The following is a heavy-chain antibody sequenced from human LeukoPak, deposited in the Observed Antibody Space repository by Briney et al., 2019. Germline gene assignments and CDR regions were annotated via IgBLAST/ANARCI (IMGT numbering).Heavy chain of an antibody. V-gene: IGHV3-30*04. Sequence: GRSLRLSCTASGVILSNYAMHWVRRPPGRGLEWVAVISFDGTNKYYGDSVEGRFSVSRDNSKNTLYLQMNSLRPDDTAMYYCATDYGDYEPIDYWGQGTLVTVSS. D-gene: IGHD4-17*01. CDR3: ATDYGDYEPIDY. J-gene: IGHJ4*02. CDR1: GVILSNYA. CDR2: ISFDGTNK.